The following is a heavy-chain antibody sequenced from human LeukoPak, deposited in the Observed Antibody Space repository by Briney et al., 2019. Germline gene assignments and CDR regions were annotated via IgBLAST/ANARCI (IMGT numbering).Heavy chain of an antibody. Sequence: GGSLRLSCAASGFTFSSYGMHWVRQVPGKGLEWVAVIWYDGSNKYYADSVKGRFTISRDNSKNTLFLQMNSLRPEDTAVYYCARDDYSKVIDYWGQGTLVTVSS. CDR1: GFTFSSYG. CDR2: IWYDGSNK. V-gene: IGHV3-33*01. J-gene: IGHJ4*02. D-gene: IGHD4-11*01. CDR3: ARDDYSKVIDY.